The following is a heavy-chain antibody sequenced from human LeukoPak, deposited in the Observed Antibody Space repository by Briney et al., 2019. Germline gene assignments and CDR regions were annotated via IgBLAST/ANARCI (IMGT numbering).Heavy chain of an antibody. CDR1: GFTFSSYA. V-gene: IGHV3-23*01. D-gene: IGHD5-18*01. CDR2: VSSSGHST. J-gene: IGHJ4*02. CDR3: AKRGGYNNGVFDC. Sequence: GGSLRLSCAASGFTFSSYAMSWVRQAPGKGLVWVSAVSSSGHSTYYADSVKGRFTISRDNSNNALYLQMNSLRAEDTAVYYCAKRGGYNNGVFDCWGQGTLVTVSS.